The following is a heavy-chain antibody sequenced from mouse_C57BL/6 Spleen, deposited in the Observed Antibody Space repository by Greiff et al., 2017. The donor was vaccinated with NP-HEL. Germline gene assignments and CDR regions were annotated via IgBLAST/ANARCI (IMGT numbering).Heavy chain of an antibody. J-gene: IGHJ3*01. CDR3: TTGTAFAY. CDR1: GYSITSGYY. D-gene: IGHD4-1*01. V-gene: IGHV3-6*01. Sequence: EVQLQESGPGLVKPSQSLSLTCSVTGYSITSGYYWNWIRQFPGNNLEWMGYISYDGSNNYNPSLKNRISITRDTSKNQFFLKLNSVTTEDTATYYCTTGTAFAYWGQGTLVTVSA. CDR2: ISYDGSN.